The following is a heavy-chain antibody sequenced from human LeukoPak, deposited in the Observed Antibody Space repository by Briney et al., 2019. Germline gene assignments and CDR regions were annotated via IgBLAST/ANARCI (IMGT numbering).Heavy chain of an antibody. Sequence: SQTLSLTCTVSGGSIRSGGYYWSWIRQHPGKGLEWIGNIYYSGSTSYNPSLKSRVTISVDTSKNQFSLKLSSVTAADTAVYYCAGVTPSYSSSGRFDYWGQGTLVTVSS. J-gene: IGHJ4*02. D-gene: IGHD6-6*01. CDR3: AGVTPSYSSSGRFDY. CDR2: IYYSGST. V-gene: IGHV4-31*03. CDR1: GGSIRSGGYY.